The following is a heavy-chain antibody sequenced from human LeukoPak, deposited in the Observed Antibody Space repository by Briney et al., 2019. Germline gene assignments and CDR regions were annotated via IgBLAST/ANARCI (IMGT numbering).Heavy chain of an antibody. V-gene: IGHV3-7*01. D-gene: IGHD6-19*01. CDR1: GFSFSYYW. Sequence: PGGSLRPSCEASGFSFSYYWMAWVRQAPGKGLEWVANIKEDGSDKRDMASVKGRFTISRDNARNSLYLQMNSLRAEDTAVYYCAREQGWTSDYYGMDVWGPGTTVTVSS. CDR2: IKEDGSDK. CDR3: AREQGWTSDYYGMDV. J-gene: IGHJ6*02.